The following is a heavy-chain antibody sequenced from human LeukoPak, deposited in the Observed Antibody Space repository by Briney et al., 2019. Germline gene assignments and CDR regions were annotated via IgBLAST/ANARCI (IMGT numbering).Heavy chain of an antibody. CDR3: ARLVAAHHFDY. CDR2: IYSGGST. CDR1: GLTVRSNY. J-gene: IGHJ4*02. D-gene: IGHD6-6*01. V-gene: IGHV3-66*04. Sequence: PGGSLRLSCAASGLTVRSNYMTWVRQAPGKGLEWVSVIYSGGSTYYADSVKGRFTISRDNSKNTLYLQMNSLRAEDTAVYYCARLVAAHHFDYWGQGTLVPVSS.